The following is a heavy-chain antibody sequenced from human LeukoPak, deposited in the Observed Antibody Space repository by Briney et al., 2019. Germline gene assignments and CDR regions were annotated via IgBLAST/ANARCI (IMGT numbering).Heavy chain of an antibody. V-gene: IGHV1-2*02. J-gene: IGHJ4*02. D-gene: IGHD2-2*02. CDR1: GYTFTSYD. CDR3: ARGEAAIIDY. Sequence: ASVKVSCKASGYTFTSYDINWVRQAPGQGLEWMGWINPNSGGTNYAQKFQGRVTMTRDTSISTAYMELSRLRSDDTAVYYCARGEAAIIDYWGQGTLVTVSS. CDR2: INPNSGGT.